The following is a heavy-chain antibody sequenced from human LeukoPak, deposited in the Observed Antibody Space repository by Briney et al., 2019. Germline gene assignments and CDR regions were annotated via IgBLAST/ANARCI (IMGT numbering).Heavy chain of an antibody. CDR2: INPNSGGT. CDR3: ARADYGNYSTFDY. J-gene: IGHJ4*02. D-gene: IGHD4-11*01. Sequence: ASVKVSCKASGYTFTGYYMHWVRQAPGQGLEWMGWINPNSGGTNYAQKFQGRVTMTRDTSISTAYMELSRLRSDDTAVYYCARADYGNYSTFDYWGQGTLVTVSS. V-gene: IGHV1-2*02. CDR1: GYTFTGYY.